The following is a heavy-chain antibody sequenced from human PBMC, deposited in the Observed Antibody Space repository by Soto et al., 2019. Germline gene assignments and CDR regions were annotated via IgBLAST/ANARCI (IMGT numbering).Heavy chain of an antibody. V-gene: IGHV4-34*01. CDR3: ASQQVVLRYFDWLFPAYMDV. D-gene: IGHD3-9*01. CDR1: GGSFSGYY. Sequence: QVQLQQWGAGLLKPSETLSLTCAVYGGSFSGYYWSWIRQPPGKGLEWIGEINHSGSTNYNPSLKIRVTISVDTSKNQCSLKLSSVTAADTAVYYCASQQVVLRYFDWLFPAYMDVWGKGTTVTVSS. J-gene: IGHJ6*03. CDR2: INHSGST.